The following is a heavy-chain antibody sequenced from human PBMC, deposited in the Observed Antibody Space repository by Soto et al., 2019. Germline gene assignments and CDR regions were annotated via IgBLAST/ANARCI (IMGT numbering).Heavy chain of an antibody. CDR3: ARWGGRNYYNYGMDV. CDR1: GYSFTSYW. V-gene: IGHV5-10-1*01. D-gene: IGHD3-16*01. J-gene: IGHJ6*02. Sequence: PGASLTISCKGSGYSFTSYWISWVRQMPGQGLEWMGRIVPSDSYTNYSLSLQGLVTISAAKSISTAFLLWSSLLASATAIYSCARWGGRNYYNYGMDVWGQGTTVTVSS. CDR2: IVPSDSYT.